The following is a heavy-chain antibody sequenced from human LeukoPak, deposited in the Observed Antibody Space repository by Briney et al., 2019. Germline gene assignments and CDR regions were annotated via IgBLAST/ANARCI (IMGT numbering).Heavy chain of an antibody. CDR1: GYSISSGYY. CDR3: ARGRTGIAAAGMWGYFDY. Sequence: SETLSLTCTVSGYSISSGYYWGWIRQPPGKGLEWIGSIYHSGSTNYNPSLKSRVTISVDTSKNQLSLKLSSVTAADTAVYYCARGRTGIAAAGMWGYFDYWGQGTLVTVSS. D-gene: IGHD6-13*01. J-gene: IGHJ4*02. CDR2: IYHSGST. V-gene: IGHV4-38-2*02.